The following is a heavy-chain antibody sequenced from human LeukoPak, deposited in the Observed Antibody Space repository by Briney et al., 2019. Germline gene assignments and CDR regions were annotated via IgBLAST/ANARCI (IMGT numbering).Heavy chain of an antibody. CDR1: GFTFSSYA. J-gene: IGHJ4*02. V-gene: IGHV3-23*01. D-gene: IGHD6-13*01. CDR3: AKGKRSSSWHAGSFDY. Sequence: GGSLRLSCAASGFTFSSYAMSWVRQAPGKGLEWVSAISGSGGSTYYADSVKGRFTISRDNSKNTLYLQMNSLRAEDTAVYYCAKGKRSSSWHAGSFDYWGQGTLVTVSS. CDR2: ISGSGGST.